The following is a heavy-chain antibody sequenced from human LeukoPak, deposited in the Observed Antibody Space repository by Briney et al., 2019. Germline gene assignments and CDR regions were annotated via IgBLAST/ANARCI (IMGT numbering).Heavy chain of an antibody. D-gene: IGHD2-2*02. Sequence: PSQTLSLTCTVSGGSISSGDYYWSWIRQPPGKGLEWIGYIYYSGSTNYNPSLKSRVTISVDTSKNQFSLKLSSVTAADTAVYYCARGSRQWEVQLLYLDYWGQGTLVTVSS. J-gene: IGHJ4*02. CDR1: GGSISSGDYY. V-gene: IGHV4-61*08. CDR3: ARGSRQWEVQLLYLDY. CDR2: IYYSGST.